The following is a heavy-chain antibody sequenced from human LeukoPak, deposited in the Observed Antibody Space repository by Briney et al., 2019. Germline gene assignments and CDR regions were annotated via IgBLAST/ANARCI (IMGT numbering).Heavy chain of an antibody. CDR2: ISYDGSNK. Sequence: GRSLRLSCAASGFTFSSYAMHWVRQAPGKGLEWVAVISYDGSNKYYADSVKGRFTISRDNSKNTLYLQMNSLRAEDTAVYYCAREGMYYYDSSGEGYFDYWGQGTLVTISS. CDR3: AREGMYYYDSSGEGYFDY. J-gene: IGHJ4*02. CDR1: GFTFSSYA. D-gene: IGHD3-22*01. V-gene: IGHV3-30*04.